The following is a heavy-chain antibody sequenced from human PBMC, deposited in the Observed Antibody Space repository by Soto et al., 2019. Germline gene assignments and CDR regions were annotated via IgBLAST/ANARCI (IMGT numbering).Heavy chain of an antibody. J-gene: IGHJ4*02. V-gene: IGHV3-49*03. Sequence: GSLRLSCTASGFTFGDYAMSWFRQAPGKGLEWVGFIRSKAYGGTTEYAASVKGRFTISRDDSKSIAYLQMNSLKTEDTAVYYCTRDPGLFTASGTYADYWGQGTLVTVSS. D-gene: IGHD5-18*01. CDR3: TRDPGLFTASGTYADY. CDR1: GFTFGDYA. CDR2: IRSKAYGGTT.